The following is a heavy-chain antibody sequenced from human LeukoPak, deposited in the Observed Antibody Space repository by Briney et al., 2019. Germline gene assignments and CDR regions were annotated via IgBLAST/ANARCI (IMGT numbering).Heavy chain of an antibody. CDR3: AREPYYDILTGYLDY. CDR1: GGTFSSYA. V-gene: IGHV1-69*13. D-gene: IGHD3-9*01. J-gene: IGHJ4*02. Sequence: SVKVSCKASGGTFSSYAISWVRQAPGQGLEWMGRIIPIFGTANYAQKFQGRVTITADESTSTAYMELSSLRSEDTAVYYCAREPYYDILTGYLDYWGQGTLVTVSS. CDR2: IIPIFGTA.